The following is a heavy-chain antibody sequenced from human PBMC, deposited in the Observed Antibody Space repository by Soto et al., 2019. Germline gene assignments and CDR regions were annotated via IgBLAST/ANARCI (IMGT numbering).Heavy chain of an antibody. CDR3: TRVGATGMDV. CDR2: IRYDGVGA. D-gene: IGHD1-26*01. Sequence: EVQLVESGGGLVQPGGSLRLSCAASGFTFSAYWMHWVRQAPGKGLEWVSRIRYDGVGANYADSVQGRFSISRDNVKQMLYLEMNSLSPDDTAVYYCTRVGATGMDVWGQGTKVTVS. V-gene: IGHV3-74*01. CDR1: GFTFSAYW. J-gene: IGHJ6*02.